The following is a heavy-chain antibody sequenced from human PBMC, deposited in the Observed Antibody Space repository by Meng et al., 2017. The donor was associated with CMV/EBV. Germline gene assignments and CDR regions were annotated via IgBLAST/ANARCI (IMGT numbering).Heavy chain of an antibody. Sequence: SVKVSCKASGGTFSSYAISWVRQAPGQGLEWMGGIIPIFGTANYAQKFQGRVTITTDESTSTAYMELSSLRAEDTAVYYCARTQEYYDFWSGPLGRNYYYGMDVWGQGTTVTVSS. CDR1: GGTFSSYA. D-gene: IGHD3-3*01. V-gene: IGHV1-69*05. CDR2: IIPIFGTA. CDR3: ARTQEYYDFWSGPLGRNYYYGMDV. J-gene: IGHJ6*02.